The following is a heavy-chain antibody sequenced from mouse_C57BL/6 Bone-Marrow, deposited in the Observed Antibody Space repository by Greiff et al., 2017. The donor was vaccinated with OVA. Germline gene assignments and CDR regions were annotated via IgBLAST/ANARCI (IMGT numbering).Heavy chain of an antibody. J-gene: IGHJ1*03. D-gene: IGHD2-4*01. CDR1: GFTFSSYA. Sequence: EVMLVESGEGLVKPGGSLKLSCAASGFTFSSYAMSWVRQTPEKRLEWVAYISSGGDYIYYADTVKGRFTISRDNARNTLYLQMSSLKSEDTAMYYCARKGYDYDGGVTYWYFDVWGTGTTVTVSS. V-gene: IGHV5S21*01. CDR2: ISSGGDYI. CDR3: ARKGYDYDGGVTYWYFDV.